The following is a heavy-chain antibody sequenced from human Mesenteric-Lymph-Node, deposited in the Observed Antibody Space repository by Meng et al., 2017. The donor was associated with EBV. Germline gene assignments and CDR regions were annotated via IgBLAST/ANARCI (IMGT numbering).Heavy chain of an antibody. J-gene: IGHJ4*02. D-gene: IGHD6-19*01. V-gene: IGHV4-4*03. CDR3: ARVGQWLPIDY. CDR1: GGSIRSRNW. CDR2: IYHSGST. Sequence: QVHLQGPVPGVVKPPGTRSLTFAVSGGSIRSRNWWSWVRQPPGKGLEWIGEIYHSGSTNYNPSLKSRVTISVDKSKNQFSLNLSSVTAADTAVYYCARVGQWLPIDYWGQGTLVTVSS.